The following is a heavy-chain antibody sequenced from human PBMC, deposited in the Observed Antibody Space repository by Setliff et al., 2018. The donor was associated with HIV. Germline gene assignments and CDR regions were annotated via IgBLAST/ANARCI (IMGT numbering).Heavy chain of an antibody. Sequence: SETLSLTCTVSGGSISSSSFYWGWIRQPPGKGLEWVGHIYYSGSTYYSPSLKSRVTISMDASKKQFSLKLSSVTAADTAVYYCARHTVPYFYDGSVDEGDFDLWGQGTLVTVPQ. CDR2: IYYSGST. D-gene: IGHD3-22*01. CDR3: ARHTVPYFYDGSVDEGDFDL. CDR1: GGSISSSSFY. V-gene: IGHV4-39*01. J-gene: IGHJ4*02.